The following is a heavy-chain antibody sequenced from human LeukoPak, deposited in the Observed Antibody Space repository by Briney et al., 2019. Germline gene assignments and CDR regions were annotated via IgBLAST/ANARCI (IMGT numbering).Heavy chain of an antibody. CDR1: GFTVSSNY. D-gene: IGHD5-24*01. J-gene: IGHJ6*02. CDR2: IYSGGST. CDR3: ARDGYNEKNYYYGMDV. V-gene: IGHV3-66*01. Sequence: GGSLRLSCAASGFTVSSNYMSWVRQAPGKGLEWVSVIYSGGSTYYADSVKGRFTISRDNSKNTLYLQMNSLRAEDTAVYYCARDGYNEKNYYYGMDVWGQGTTVTVSS.